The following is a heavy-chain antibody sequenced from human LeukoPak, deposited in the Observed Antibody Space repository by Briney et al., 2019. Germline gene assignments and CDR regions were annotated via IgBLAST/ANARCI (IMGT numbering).Heavy chain of an antibody. CDR1: GFTFSSYA. J-gene: IGHJ3*02. CDR2: ISYDGSNK. CDR3: AREGRDTAMSAFDN. D-gene: IGHD5-18*01. V-gene: IGHV3-30-3*01. Sequence: GGSLRLSCAAHGFTFSSYAMHWVRQAPGKGLEREAVISYDGSNKYYADSVKGRFTMSRDNSKNTLYLQMNSLRAEDTAVYYCAREGRDTAMSAFDNWGQGTMVTVSS.